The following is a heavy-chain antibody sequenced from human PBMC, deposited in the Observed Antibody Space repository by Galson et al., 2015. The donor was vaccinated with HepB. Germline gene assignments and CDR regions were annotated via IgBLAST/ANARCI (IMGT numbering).Heavy chain of an antibody. Sequence: QSGAEVKEAGESLNISCTGSGYIFSNYWIAWVRQMPGKGLEWVGVIYPGDSDTTYSPSFQGQISMSVDKSIATAYLQWSSLKPSDTAIYYFARHGRRDRYARYWFDPWGQGTLVTVSS. J-gene: IGHJ5*01. V-gene: IGHV5-51*01. CDR2: IYPGDSDT. CDR3: ARHGRRDRYARYWFDP. CDR1: GYIFSNYW. D-gene: IGHD2-2*01.